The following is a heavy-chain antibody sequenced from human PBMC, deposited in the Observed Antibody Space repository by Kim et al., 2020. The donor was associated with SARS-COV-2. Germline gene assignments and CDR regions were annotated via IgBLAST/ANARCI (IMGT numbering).Heavy chain of an antibody. Sequence: GGSLRLSCAASGFTFSSYWMSWVRQAPGKGLEWVANIKQDGSEKYYVDSVKGRFTISRDNAKNSLYLQMNSLRAEDTAVYYCARIWGSTTTLGYYYYGMNVCGQATTVTVSS. D-gene: IGHD3-10*01. CDR3: ARIWGSTTTLGYYYYGMNV. V-gene: IGHV3-7*01. CDR2: IKQDGSEK. J-gene: IGHJ6*02. CDR1: GFTFSSYW.